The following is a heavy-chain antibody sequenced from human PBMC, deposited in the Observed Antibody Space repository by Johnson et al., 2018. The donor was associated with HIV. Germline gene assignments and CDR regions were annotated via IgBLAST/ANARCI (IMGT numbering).Heavy chain of an antibody. CDR3: ARLEELLGAFDF. J-gene: IGHJ3*01. Sequence: QVQLVESGGGVVQPGGSLRLSCAASGFTFSSYGMHWVRQAPGKGLEWVAFIQYDGSNKYYADSVKGRFTISRDNSKNTLYLQMNSLRAEDTAVYYCARLEELLGAFDFWGQGTMVTVSS. CDR1: GFTFSSYG. V-gene: IGHV3-30*02. D-gene: IGHD1-26*01. CDR2: IQYDGSNK.